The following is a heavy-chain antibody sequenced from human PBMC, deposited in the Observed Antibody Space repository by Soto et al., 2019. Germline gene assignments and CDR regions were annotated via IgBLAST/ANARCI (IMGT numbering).Heavy chain of an antibody. CDR1: GFSFSTYE. J-gene: IGHJ6*02. CDR2: ISSSGGTI. D-gene: IGHD5-18*01. Sequence: PGGSLRLSCAASGFSFSTYEMNWVRQAPGKGLEWVSYISSSGGTIYYAESVKGRSTISRDNAKNTLYLQMISLRAEDTAVYYCVRGYSYGSYPYYYYGMDVWGQGTTVTVSS. V-gene: IGHV3-48*03. CDR3: VRGYSYGSYPYYYYGMDV.